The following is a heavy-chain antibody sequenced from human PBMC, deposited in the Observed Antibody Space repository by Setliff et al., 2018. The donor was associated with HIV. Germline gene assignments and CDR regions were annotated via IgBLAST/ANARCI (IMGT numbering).Heavy chain of an antibody. V-gene: IGHV1-46*01. Sequence: ASVKVSCKASGYSFTGSYLHWVRQAPGQGLEWLGMINPSGGSTWYAQKFQGRVTMTGDTSTNTLYMELSSLRSEDTAVYYCARGWEGGMDYWGQGTLVTVSS. J-gene: IGHJ4*02. CDR1: GYSFTGSY. CDR3: ARGWEGGMDY. D-gene: IGHD1-26*01. CDR2: INPSGGST.